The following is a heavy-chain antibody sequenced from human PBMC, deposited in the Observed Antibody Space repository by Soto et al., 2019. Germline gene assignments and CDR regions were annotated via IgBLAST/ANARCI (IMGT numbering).Heavy chain of an antibody. V-gene: IGHV6-1*01. Sequence: QSQTLSLTCAISGDSVSSNSAAWNWIRQSPSRGLEWLGRTYYRSKWYNDYAVSVKSRITINPDTSKNQFSLQLNSVTPEDTAVYYCAREAVVVAARYYYYYYMDVWGKGTTVTVSS. J-gene: IGHJ6*03. CDR3: AREAVVVAARYYYYYYMDV. D-gene: IGHD2-15*01. CDR1: GDSVSSNSAA. CDR2: TYYRSKWYN.